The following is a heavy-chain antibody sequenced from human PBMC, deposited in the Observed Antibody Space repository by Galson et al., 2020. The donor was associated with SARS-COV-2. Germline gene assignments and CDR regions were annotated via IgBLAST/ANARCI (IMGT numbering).Heavy chain of an antibody. D-gene: IGHD3-10*01. J-gene: IGHJ4*02. Sequence: TGGSLRLSCAASGFTFSTYGMHWVRQAPGKGLEWVAIIWYDGSNKFYADSVKGRFTISRDNSKNTLYLQMNSLRAEDTAVYYCARDKGLYGDSSDYWGQGALVSVSS. V-gene: IGHV3-33*01. CDR1: GFTFSTYG. CDR3: ARDKGLYGDSSDY. CDR2: IWYDGSNK.